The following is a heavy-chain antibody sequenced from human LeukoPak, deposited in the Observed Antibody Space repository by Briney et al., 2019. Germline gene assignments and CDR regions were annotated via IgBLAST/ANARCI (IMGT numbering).Heavy chain of an antibody. CDR1: GGSISSYY. V-gene: IGHV4-59*01. Sequence: PSETLSLTCTVSGGSISSYYWSWIRQPPGKGLEWIVYIYYSGSTNYNPSLKSRVTISVDTSKNQFSLKLSSVTAADRAVYYCARHAYNYDSAFDIWGQRTMVTVSS. CDR2: IYYSGST. J-gene: IGHJ3*02. D-gene: IGHD5-18*01. CDR3: ARHAYNYDSAFDI.